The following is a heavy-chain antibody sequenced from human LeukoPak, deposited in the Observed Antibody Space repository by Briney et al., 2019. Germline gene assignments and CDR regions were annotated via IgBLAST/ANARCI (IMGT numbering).Heavy chain of an antibody. CDR1: GFTFSGSA. CDR2: IRSKANSYAT. CDR3: TRHLSTGY. Sequence: GGSLRLSGAASGFTFSGSAIHWVRQASGKELEWVGRIRSKANSYATAYAASVKGRFTISRDDSKNTAYLQMNSLKTEDTAVYYCTRHLSTGYWGQGTLVTVSS. J-gene: IGHJ4*02. V-gene: IGHV3-73*01. D-gene: IGHD2-2*01.